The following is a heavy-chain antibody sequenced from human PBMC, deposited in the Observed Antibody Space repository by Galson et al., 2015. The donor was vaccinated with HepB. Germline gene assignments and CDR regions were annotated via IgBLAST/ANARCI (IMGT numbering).Heavy chain of an antibody. CDR2: ISYDGSHK. CDR1: GFTFSRSA. J-gene: IGHJ5*02. V-gene: IGHV3-30-3*01. D-gene: IGHD3-9*01. CDR3: ARAAARDDLFGNWFDP. Sequence: SLRLSCAASGFTFSRSAMHGVRQAPGKGLEWVAVISYDGSHKYYAASVKGRFTISRDNSKNMLYVQMKSLIPEDTAVYYCARAAARDDLFGNWFDPWGQGTLVTVSS.